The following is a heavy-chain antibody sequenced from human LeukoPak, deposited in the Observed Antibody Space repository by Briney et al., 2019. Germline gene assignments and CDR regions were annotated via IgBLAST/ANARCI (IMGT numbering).Heavy chain of an antibody. CDR3: ASGPLAMVRGAPWF. CDR2: ISSSSTSK. V-gene: IGHV3-48*03. D-gene: IGHD3-10*01. CDR1: EFTFSSYE. J-gene: IGHJ4*02. Sequence: GGSLRLSCAASEFTFSSYEMNWVRQAPGKGLEWVAYISSSSTSKYYADSVKGRFTVSRDNAKNSLYLQMNSLRAEDTAVYYCASGPLAMVRGAPWFWGQGTLVTVSS.